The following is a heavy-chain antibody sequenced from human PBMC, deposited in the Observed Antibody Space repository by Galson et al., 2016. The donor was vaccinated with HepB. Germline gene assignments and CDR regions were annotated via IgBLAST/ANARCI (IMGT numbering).Heavy chain of an antibody. V-gene: IGHV4-61*02. CDR3: TRADPYFYYGLDV. J-gene: IGHJ6*04. CDR2: IYTTGTT. Sequence: TLSLTCTVSGDSISSDGYYWSWIRQPAGKALEWPGRIYTTGTTRYNPSLKSRIAVSLDTSKNQFSLTLTSVTAADTAVYFCTRADPYFYYGLDVWGKGTTVTVSS. CDR1: GDSISSDGYY.